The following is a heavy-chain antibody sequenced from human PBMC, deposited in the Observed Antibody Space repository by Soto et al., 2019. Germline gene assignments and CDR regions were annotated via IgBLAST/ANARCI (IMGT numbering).Heavy chain of an antibody. CDR1: GGTFSSYA. CDR2: IIPIFGTA. V-gene: IGHV1-69*01. CDR3: ARDSGFLCKIAAGPRNYYYGMDV. Sequence: QVQLVQSGAEVKKPGSSVKVSCKASGGTFSSYAISWVRQAPGQGLEWMGGIIPIFGTANYAQKFQGRVTITADESTSTAYMELSSLRSEGTAVYYCARDSGFLCKIAAGPRNYYYGMDVWGQGTTVTVSS. J-gene: IGHJ6*02. D-gene: IGHD6-13*01.